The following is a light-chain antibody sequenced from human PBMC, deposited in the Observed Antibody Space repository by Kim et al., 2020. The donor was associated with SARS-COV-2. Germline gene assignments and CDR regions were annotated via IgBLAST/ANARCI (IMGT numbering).Light chain of an antibody. V-gene: IGKV3-20*01. Sequence: SPGDTAPLSCSASQSVSSSYLAWYHQKPGQAPRLLIYSASSRATGIPDRFSGSGSGTDFTLTISRLEPEDVAIYYCQQYGNSRLTFGGGTKVDIK. CDR3: QQYGNSRLT. CDR2: SAS. CDR1: QSVSSSY. J-gene: IGKJ4*01.